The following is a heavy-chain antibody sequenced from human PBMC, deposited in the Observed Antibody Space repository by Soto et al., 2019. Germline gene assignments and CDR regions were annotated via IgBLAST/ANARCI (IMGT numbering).Heavy chain of an antibody. CDR2: ISYDGSNK. Sequence: QVQLVESGGGVVQPGRSLRLSCAASGFTFSSYGMHWVRQAPGKGLEWVAVISYDGSNKYYADSVKGRFTISRDNSKNTLYLQMNSLRAEDTAVYYCAKEMVRGVFHSYYCDYWGQGTLVTVSS. V-gene: IGHV3-30*18. J-gene: IGHJ4*02. D-gene: IGHD3-10*01. CDR3: AKEMVRGVFHSYYCDY. CDR1: GFTFSSYG.